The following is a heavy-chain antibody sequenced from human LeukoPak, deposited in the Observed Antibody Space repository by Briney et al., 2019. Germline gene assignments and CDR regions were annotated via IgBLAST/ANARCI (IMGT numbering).Heavy chain of an antibody. CDR3: ATVVVVVPAAMEGYFQH. V-gene: IGHV1-24*01. D-gene: IGHD2-2*01. J-gene: IGHJ1*01. CDR2: FDPEDGET. Sequence: ASVKVSCKVSGYTLTELSMHWVRQAPGKGLEWTGGFDPEDGETIYAQKFQGRVTMTEDTSTDTAYMELSSLRSEDTAVYYCATVVVVVPAAMEGYFQHWGQGTLVTVSS. CDR1: GYTLTELS.